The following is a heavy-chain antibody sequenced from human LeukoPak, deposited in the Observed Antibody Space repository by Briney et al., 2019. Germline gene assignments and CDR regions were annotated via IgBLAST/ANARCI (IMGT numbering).Heavy chain of an antibody. CDR1: GGSISSVGYY. V-gene: IGHV4-31*03. D-gene: IGHD3-22*01. J-gene: IGHJ4*02. CDR3: ARHSSDYYYFDF. Sequence: SQTLSLTCTVSGGSISSVGYYWTWIRQHPGKGLEWIGYIHYSGSTYYNPSLKSRVTISVDTSKNQFSLMLSSVTAADTAVYYCARHSSDYYYFDFWGQGTLVTVSS. CDR2: IHYSGST.